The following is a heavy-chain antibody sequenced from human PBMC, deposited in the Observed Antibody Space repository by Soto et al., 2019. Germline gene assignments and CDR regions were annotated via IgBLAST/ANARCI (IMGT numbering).Heavy chain of an antibody. V-gene: IGHV3-49*03. Sequence: GGSLRLSCTASGFTFGDYAMSWFRQAPGKGLEWVGFIRSKAYGGTTEYAASVKGRFTISRDDSKSIAYLQMNSLKTEDTAVYYCTTPKLIVVVPAGRFDYWGQGTLVTVSS. CDR3: TTPKLIVVVPAGRFDY. CDR2: IRSKAYGGTT. D-gene: IGHD2-2*01. J-gene: IGHJ4*02. CDR1: GFTFGDYA.